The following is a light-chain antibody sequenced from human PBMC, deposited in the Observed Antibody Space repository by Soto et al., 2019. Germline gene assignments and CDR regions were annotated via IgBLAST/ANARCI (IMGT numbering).Light chain of an antibody. V-gene: IGKV1-5*03. CDR1: QSISTW. J-gene: IGKJ1*01. Sequence: DIKMTLSPSTLSVCVRDRGTITCRASQSISTWLAWYQQEPGKAPKLLIHKASSLQSGVPSRFSGSGSGTDFTLTISSLHPDDFATYYCQQSNSYSPTFAQGTKVDVK. CDR2: KAS. CDR3: QQSNSYSPT.